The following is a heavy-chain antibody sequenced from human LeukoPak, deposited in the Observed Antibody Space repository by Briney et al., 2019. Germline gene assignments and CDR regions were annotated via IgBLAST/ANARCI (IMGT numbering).Heavy chain of an antibody. Sequence: SETLSLTCTVSGGSISSYYWSWIRQPPGKGLEWIGYVYYSGSTNYNPSLKSRVPFSVDTSKSQISLKLNSVIAADTTVVYCWRTTFFSPVSTAFDIWGKGTMVTVSS. CDR2: VYYSGST. J-gene: IGHJ3*02. CDR1: GGSISSYY. CDR3: WRTTFFSPVSTAFDI. V-gene: IGHV4-59*01. D-gene: IGHD1-26*01.